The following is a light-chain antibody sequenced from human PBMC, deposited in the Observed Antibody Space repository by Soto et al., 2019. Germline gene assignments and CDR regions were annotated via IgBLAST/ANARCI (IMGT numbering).Light chain of an antibody. CDR2: GAS. Sequence: EIVLRHSPATLSVSPGESATLSCRASQSVSSNLAWYHQKPGQGPRLLIYGASTRATVIPARFSGSGSGREFTLTISSLQTEDFSVYYCQQYNNWLPWTFGQGNKVEIK. CDR1: QSVSSN. V-gene: IGKV3-15*01. J-gene: IGKJ1*01. CDR3: QQYNNWLPWT.